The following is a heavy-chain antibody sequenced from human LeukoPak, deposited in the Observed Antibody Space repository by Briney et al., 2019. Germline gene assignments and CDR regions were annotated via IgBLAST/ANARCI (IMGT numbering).Heavy chain of an antibody. CDR1: GGSISSYY. CDR3: PRSNPDYGDSDDAFDI. V-gene: IGHV4-59*01. J-gene: IGHJ3*02. CDR2: IYYSGST. D-gene: IGHD4-17*01. Sequence: SETLSLTCTVSGGSISSYYWSWIRQPPGKGLEWIGYIYYSGSTNYNPSLKSRVTISVDTSKNQFSLKLSSVTAADTAVYYCPRSNPDYGDSDDAFDIWGQGTMVTVSS.